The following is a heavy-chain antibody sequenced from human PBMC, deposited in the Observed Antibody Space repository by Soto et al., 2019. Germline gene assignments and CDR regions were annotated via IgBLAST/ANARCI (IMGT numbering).Heavy chain of an antibody. CDR3: ARGSNHFDY. J-gene: IGHJ4*01. V-gene: IGHV3-74*01. CDR1: GFTFSPFW. D-gene: IGHD4-4*01. Sequence: GGSLRLSCAASGFTFSPFWMHWARQVSGKGTVWVLRINSDGNSTSYADSVKGRFTISRDNAKNTMYLLMNSLRAEDTAVYYCARGSNHFDYWGQGTLVAVSS. CDR2: INSDGNST.